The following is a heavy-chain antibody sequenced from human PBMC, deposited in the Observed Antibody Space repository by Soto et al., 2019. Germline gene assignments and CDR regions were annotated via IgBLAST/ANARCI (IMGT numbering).Heavy chain of an antibody. CDR2: IYYSGST. CDR3: ARGRHSGISAAIRYYYYYGMDV. CDR1: GGSISSSSYY. J-gene: IGHJ6*02. V-gene: IGHV4-39*07. D-gene: IGHD6-13*01. Sequence: PSETLSLSCTVSGGSISSSSYYWGCIRQPPGKGLEWIGSIYYSGSTNYNPSLKSRVTISVDTSKNQFSLKLSSVTAADTAVYYCARGRHSGISAAIRYYYYYGMDVWGQGTTVTVSS.